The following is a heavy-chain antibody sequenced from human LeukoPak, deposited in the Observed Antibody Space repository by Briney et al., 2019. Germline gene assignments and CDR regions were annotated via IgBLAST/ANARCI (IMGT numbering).Heavy chain of an antibody. Sequence: SGGSLRLSCAASGFTFSSYAMSWVRQAPGKGREWVSAISGSGGSTYYADSVKGRFTISRDNSKNTLYLQMNSLRAEDTAVYYCAKDGMGGGPRLDYWGQGTLVTVSS. CDR3: AKDGMGGGPRLDY. CDR2: ISGSGGST. J-gene: IGHJ4*02. V-gene: IGHV3-23*01. D-gene: IGHD2-15*01. CDR1: GFTFSSYA.